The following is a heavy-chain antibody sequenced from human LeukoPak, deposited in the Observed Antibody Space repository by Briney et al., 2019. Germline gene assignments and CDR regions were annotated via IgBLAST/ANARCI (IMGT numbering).Heavy chain of an antibody. V-gene: IGHV3-9*01. CDR1: GFTFDDYA. Sequence: GRSLRLSCAASGFTFDDYAMHWVRQAPGKGLEWVSGISWNSGSIGYADSVKGRFTISRDNAKNSLYLQMNSLRAEDTALYYCAKDSGSYRDFDYWGQGTLVTVSS. J-gene: IGHJ4*02. D-gene: IGHD1-26*01. CDR2: ISWNSGSI. CDR3: AKDSGSYRDFDY.